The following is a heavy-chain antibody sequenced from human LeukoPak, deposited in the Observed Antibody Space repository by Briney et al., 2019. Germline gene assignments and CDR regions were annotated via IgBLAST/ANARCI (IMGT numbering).Heavy chain of an antibody. D-gene: IGHD4-23*01. Sequence: PSETLSLTCAVSGYSISSGYYWGWIRQPPGKGLEWIGSIYHSGSTYYNPSLKSRVTISVDTSKNQFSLKLSSVTAADTAVYYCARLRWVGWVFDYWGQGTLVTVSS. J-gene: IGHJ4*02. V-gene: IGHV4-38-2*01. CDR3: ARLRWVGWVFDY. CDR1: GYSISSGYY. CDR2: IYHSGST.